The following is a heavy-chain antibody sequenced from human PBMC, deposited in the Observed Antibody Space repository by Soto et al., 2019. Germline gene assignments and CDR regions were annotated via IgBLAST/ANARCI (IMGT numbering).Heavy chain of an antibody. Sequence: PSETLSLTCTVSGGSISSGDYYWSWIRQPPGKGLEWIGYIYYSGSTYYNPSLKSRVTISVDTSKNQFSLKLSSVTADDAAVYYCARDRSGYDSTVDVWGQGTTVTVSS. V-gene: IGHV4-30-4*01. CDR1: GGSISSGDYY. J-gene: IGHJ6*02. CDR2: IYYSGST. D-gene: IGHD5-12*01. CDR3: ARDRSGYDSTVDV.